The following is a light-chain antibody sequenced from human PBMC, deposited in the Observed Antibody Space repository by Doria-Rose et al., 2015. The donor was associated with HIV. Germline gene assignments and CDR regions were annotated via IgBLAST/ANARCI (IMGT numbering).Light chain of an antibody. CDR2: DAS. Sequence: TQSPGTLSLSPGERATLSCKASQSFSSTYLAWYQQKPGQAPSLLIYDASTRAAGTPDRFSASGSGTDFTLTINRLEPEDFALYYCHQYGTSWTFGQGTKVEI. V-gene: IGKV3-20*01. J-gene: IGKJ1*01. CDR1: QSFSSTY. CDR3: HQYGTSWT.